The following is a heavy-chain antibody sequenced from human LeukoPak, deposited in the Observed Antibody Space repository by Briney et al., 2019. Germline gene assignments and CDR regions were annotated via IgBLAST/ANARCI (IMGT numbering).Heavy chain of an antibody. CDR2: IKQDGSEK. CDR3: ARDSPMDY. J-gene: IGHJ4*02. CDR1: GFTFSSYW. Sequence: PGGSLRLSCAASGFTFSSYWTSWVRQAPGKGLEWVANIKQDGSEKYYVDSVKGRFTISRDNAKNSLYLQMNSLRAEDTAVYYCARDSPMDYWGQGTLVAVSS. V-gene: IGHV3-7*03.